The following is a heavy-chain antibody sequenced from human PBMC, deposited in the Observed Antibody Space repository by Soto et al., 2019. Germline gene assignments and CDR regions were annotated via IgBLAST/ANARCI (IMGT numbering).Heavy chain of an antibody. D-gene: IGHD6-13*01. V-gene: IGHV4-30-4*01. J-gene: IGHJ4*02. CDR3: AREPIYSSSFDY. CDR1: GGSISSGDYY. Sequence: SGSLSLTCTVSGGSISSGDYYWCWIRQPPGKGLEWIRYIYYSGSTYYNPSLKSRVTISVDTSKNQFSLKLSSVTAADTAVYYCAREPIYSSSFDYWGQGTLVTVSS. CDR2: IYYSGST.